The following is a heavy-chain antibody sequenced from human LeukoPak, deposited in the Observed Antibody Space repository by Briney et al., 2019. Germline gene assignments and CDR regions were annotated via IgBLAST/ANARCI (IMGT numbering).Heavy chain of an antibody. Sequence: GGSLRLSCAASRFTFSTYGMSWVRQAPGKGLEWVSSTTGGGGSTYYADSVKGRFTISRDNSKNTLYLQMNSLRAEDTAVYYCAKSSYYDSSGYYREYYFDYWGQGTLVTVSS. CDR1: RFTFSTYG. CDR3: AKSSYYDSSGYYREYYFDY. V-gene: IGHV3-23*01. J-gene: IGHJ4*02. CDR2: TTGGGGST. D-gene: IGHD3-22*01.